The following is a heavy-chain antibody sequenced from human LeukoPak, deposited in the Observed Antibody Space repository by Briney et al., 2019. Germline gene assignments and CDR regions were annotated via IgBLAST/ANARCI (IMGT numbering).Heavy chain of an antibody. Sequence: SETLSLTCTVSGGSISSYYWSWIRQPPGKGLEWIGYIYYSGSTNYNPSLKSRVTISVDTSKNQFSLKLSSVTAADTAVYYCARGVDSSSWSDFDYWGQGTLVTVSS. CDR2: IYYSGST. D-gene: IGHD6-13*01. V-gene: IGHV4-59*01. CDR1: GGSISSYY. J-gene: IGHJ4*02. CDR3: ARGVDSSSWSDFDY.